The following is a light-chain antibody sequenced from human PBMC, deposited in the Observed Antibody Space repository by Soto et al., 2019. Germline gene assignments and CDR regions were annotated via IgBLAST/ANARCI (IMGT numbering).Light chain of an antibody. CDR1: QSVSSY. V-gene: IGKV3-11*01. J-gene: IGKJ1*01. Sequence: EIVLTQSPATLSLSPKERATLSCRASQSVSSYLAWYQQKPGQAPRLLIYDASNRATGIPARFSGSGSGTDFTLTISSLEPEDFAVYYCQQRSNRRTFGQGTKVDIK. CDR2: DAS. CDR3: QQRSNRRT.